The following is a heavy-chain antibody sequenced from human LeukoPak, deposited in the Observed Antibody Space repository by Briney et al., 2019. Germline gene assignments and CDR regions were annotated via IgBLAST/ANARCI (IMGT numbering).Heavy chain of an antibody. V-gene: IGHV3-30-3*01. Sequence: GGSLRLSCAASGFTFSSYAMHWVRQAPGKGLEWVAVISYDGSNKYYADSVKGRFTISRDNSKNTLYLQMNSLRAEDTAVYYCAKDPHYSIVGATTRAFDIWGQGTMVTVSS. D-gene: IGHD1-26*01. CDR2: ISYDGSNK. J-gene: IGHJ3*02. CDR1: GFTFSSYA. CDR3: AKDPHYSIVGATTRAFDI.